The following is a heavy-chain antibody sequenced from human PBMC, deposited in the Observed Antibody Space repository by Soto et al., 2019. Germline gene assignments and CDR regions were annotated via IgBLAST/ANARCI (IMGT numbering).Heavy chain of an antibody. Sequence: QVQLVQSGAEVKNPGSSVRVSCKTSGFTFNVYGIHWVRQAPGQGLEWMGGLIPIYDEPNYAQKFQGRVTITADKSTATVYLELNSLRSEDTAVXXXXRVRDPHLDHYGLDVWGQGTTVTVSS. CDR1: GFTFNVYG. CDR3: XRVRDPHLDHYGLDV. J-gene: IGHJ6*02. V-gene: IGHV1-69*06. D-gene: IGHD3-3*01. CDR2: LIPIYDEP.